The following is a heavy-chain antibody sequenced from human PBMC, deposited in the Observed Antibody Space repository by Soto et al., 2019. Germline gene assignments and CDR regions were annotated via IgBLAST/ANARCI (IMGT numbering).Heavy chain of an antibody. CDR2: IIHSGRT. CDR1: GGSFSDFY. J-gene: IGHJ5*02. D-gene: IGHD5-12*01. V-gene: IGHV4-34*12. CDR3: AYGYNYDH. Sequence: QVQLQQWGAGLLKPSETLSLTCAVYGGSFSDFYWNWIRQPPGKGLEWIGEIIHSGRTNYNPSLKSRDTISVDTSKNQFSLKLSSVTAADTAVYYCAYGYNYDHWGQGTLVTVST.